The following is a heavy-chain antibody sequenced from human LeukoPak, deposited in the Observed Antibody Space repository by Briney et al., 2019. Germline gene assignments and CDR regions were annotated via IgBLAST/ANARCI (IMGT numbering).Heavy chain of an antibody. J-gene: IGHJ5*02. Sequence: SVKVSCKASGGTVSSYAISWVRPAPGQGLEWMGRIIPILGIANYAQKFQGRVTITADESTSTAYMELSSLRSEDTAVYYCARVMTYNWFDPWGQGTLVTVSS. V-gene: IGHV1-69*04. CDR2: IIPILGIA. CDR3: ARVMTYNWFDP. D-gene: IGHD3-22*01. CDR1: GGTVSSYA.